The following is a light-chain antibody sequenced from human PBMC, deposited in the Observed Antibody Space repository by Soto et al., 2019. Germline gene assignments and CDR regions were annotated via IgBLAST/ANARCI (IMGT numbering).Light chain of an antibody. CDR1: QDIRND. CDR3: LQDHNSLT. CDR2: AAS. Sequence: AIQMTQSPSSLSASVGDRVTITCRASQDIRNDLAWYQQQPGKAPKLLIYAASTLQSGVPSRFSGSGSGTDFTLTISSQQPEDFATYHCLQDHNSLTFGPGTKVDIK. J-gene: IGKJ3*01. V-gene: IGKV1-6*01.